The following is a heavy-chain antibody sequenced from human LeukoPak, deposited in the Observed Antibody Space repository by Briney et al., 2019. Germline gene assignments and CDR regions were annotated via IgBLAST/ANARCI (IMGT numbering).Heavy chain of an antibody. J-gene: IGHJ4*02. D-gene: IGHD2-15*01. CDR1: GFTFSSSG. Sequence: GRSLRLSCAASGFTFSSSGMHWVRQAPGKGLEWVSYISGSSTTIYYADSVKGRFTISRDNAKNSLYLQMNSLRAEDTAVYYCASDCSGGSCYPDYWGQGTLVTVSS. V-gene: IGHV3-48*04. CDR2: ISGSSTTI. CDR3: ASDCSGGSCYPDY.